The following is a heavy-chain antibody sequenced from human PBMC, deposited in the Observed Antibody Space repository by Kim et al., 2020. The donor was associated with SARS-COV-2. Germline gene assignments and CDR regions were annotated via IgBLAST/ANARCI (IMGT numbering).Heavy chain of an antibody. J-gene: IGHJ4*02. CDR3: ARHNYDILTGYYPRYFDY. V-gene: IGHV4-59*08. CDR2: IYYSGST. CDR1: GGSISSYY. Sequence: SETLSLTCTVSGGSISSYYWSWIRQPPGKGLEWIGYIYYSGSTNYNPSLKSRVTISVDTSKNQFSLKLSSVTAADTAVYYCARHNYDILTGYYPRYFDYWGQGTLVTVSS. D-gene: IGHD3-9*01.